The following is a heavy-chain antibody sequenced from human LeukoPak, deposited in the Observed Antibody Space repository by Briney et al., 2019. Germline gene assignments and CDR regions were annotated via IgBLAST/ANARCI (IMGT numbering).Heavy chain of an antibody. J-gene: IGHJ4*02. CDR3: ARGTDYGDYDFDY. Sequence: ASVKVSCKASGYTFTGYYMHWVRQAPGQGLEWMGWINPNSGGTNYAQKFQGRVTMTRDTSISTAYMEPSRLRSDDTAVYYCARGTDYGDYDFDYWGQGTLVTVSS. V-gene: IGHV1-2*02. D-gene: IGHD4-17*01. CDR1: GYTFTGYY. CDR2: INPNSGGT.